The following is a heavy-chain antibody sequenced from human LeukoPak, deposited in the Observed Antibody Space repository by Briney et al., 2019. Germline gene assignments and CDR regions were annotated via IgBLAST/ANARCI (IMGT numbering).Heavy chain of an antibody. D-gene: IGHD1-1*01. J-gene: IGHJ4*02. CDR2: ITGSGGST. CDR1: GFTFGSYA. CDR3: ATRGTGTTFTPSYYFDY. V-gene: IGHV3-23*01. Sequence: GGSLRLSCAASGFTFGSYAMSWVRQAPGKGLEWVSGITGSGGSTYYVDSVKGRFTISRDNFKNTLYLQMNSLRAEDAAVYYCATRGTGTTFTPSYYFDYWGQGTLVTVSS.